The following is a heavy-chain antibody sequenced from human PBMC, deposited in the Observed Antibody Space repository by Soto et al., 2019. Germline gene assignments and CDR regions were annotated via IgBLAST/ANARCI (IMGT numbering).Heavy chain of an antibody. CDR2: IYYSGST. V-gene: IGHV4-31*03. Sequence: SETLSLTCTVSGGSISSGGYCWSWIRQHPGKGLEWIGYIYYSGSTYYNPSLKSRVTISVDTSKNQFSLKLSSVTAADTAVYYCASLSREYYDFWSGYPENWFDPWGQGTQVTVSS. CDR3: ASLSREYYDFWSGYPENWFDP. J-gene: IGHJ5*02. CDR1: GGSISSGGYC. D-gene: IGHD3-3*01.